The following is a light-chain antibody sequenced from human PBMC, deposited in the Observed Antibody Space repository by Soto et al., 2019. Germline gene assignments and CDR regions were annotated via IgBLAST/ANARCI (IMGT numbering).Light chain of an antibody. CDR3: QQYDIWDPYT. Sequence: CPTFLSESPGDRVTXSCRASQNIRSSLAWYQQRPGQAPRLLIYDASTRATGIPPRFSGGGSGTEFNVTISSMRAKDFAIYYCQQYDIWDPYTFGHRTKVDIK. CDR1: QNIRSS. CDR2: DAS. V-gene: IGKV3-15*01. J-gene: IGKJ2*01.